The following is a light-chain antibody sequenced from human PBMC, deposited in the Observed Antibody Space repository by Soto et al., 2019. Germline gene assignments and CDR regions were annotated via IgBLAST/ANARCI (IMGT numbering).Light chain of an antibody. CDR3: SSYTSSSTSVI. CDR1: SSDVGGYNS. J-gene: IGLJ2*01. CDR2: DVS. V-gene: IGLV2-14*03. Sequence: QSALTQPASVSGSPGQSITISCTGTSSDVGGYNSVSWYQQHPGEAPKLMIYDVSNRPSGVSNRFSGSKSGITASLTISGLQAEDEADYYCSSYTSSSTSVIFGGGTKLTVL.